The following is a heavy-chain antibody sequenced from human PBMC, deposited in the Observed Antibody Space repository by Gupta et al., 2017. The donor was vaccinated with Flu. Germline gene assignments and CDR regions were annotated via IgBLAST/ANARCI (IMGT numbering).Heavy chain of an antibody. CDR3: ARGPVAVRGVIPRRFDY. J-gene: IGHJ4*02. V-gene: IGHV4-38-2*01. D-gene: IGHD3-10*01. CDR1: GYSISSGSY. CDR2: SYHGGNT. Sequence: QVQLQESGPGLVKPSETLSLTCAVSGYSISSGSYWGWIRQPPGKGLEWIGNSYHGGNTYYNPSLKSRVTISIDTSRDQFSLKLTSVTAADTAMYYCARGPVAVRGVIPRRFDYWGQGTLVTVSS.